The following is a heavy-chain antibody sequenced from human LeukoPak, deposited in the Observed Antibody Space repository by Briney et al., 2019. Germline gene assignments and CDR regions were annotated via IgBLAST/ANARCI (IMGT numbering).Heavy chain of an antibody. Sequence: GSLRLSCVVSGFTFNRCWMSWVRQAPGKGLEWVAHINPDGRDTYYVDSVKGRFTISRDNAQNSMCLQMSSLRAEDTAVYYCAKHNIDYWGQGTLVTVSS. D-gene: IGHD1-1*01. CDR3: AKHNIDY. J-gene: IGHJ4*02. CDR2: INPDGRDT. CDR1: GFTFNRCW. V-gene: IGHV3-7*03.